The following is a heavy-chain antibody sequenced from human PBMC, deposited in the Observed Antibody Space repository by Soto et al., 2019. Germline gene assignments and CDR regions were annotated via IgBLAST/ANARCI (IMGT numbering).Heavy chain of an antibody. CDR3: ASSSGWLT. J-gene: IGHJ5*02. CDR2: IIPILGIA. Sequence: QVQLVQSGAEVKKPGSSVKVSCKASGGIFSSYTISWVRQAPGQGLDGMGRIIPILGIANYAQKFQGRDTITADKSTSTAYMELSSLKSEDTAVYYCASSSGWLTWGQGTLVTVSS. D-gene: IGHD6-19*01. V-gene: IGHV1-69*02. CDR1: GGIFSSYT.